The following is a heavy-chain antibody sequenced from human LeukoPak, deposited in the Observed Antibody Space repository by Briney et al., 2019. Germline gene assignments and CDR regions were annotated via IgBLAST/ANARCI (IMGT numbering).Heavy chain of an antibody. CDR3: TTDPPAYSSGWYYFDC. J-gene: IGHJ4*02. CDR1: GFTFSNAW. CDR2: IKSKTDGGTT. D-gene: IGHD6-19*01. Sequence: GGSLRLSCAASGFTFSNAWMSWVRQAPGKGLEWVGRIKSKTDGGTTDYAAPVKGRFTISRDDSKNTLYLQMNSLKTEDTAVYYCTTDPPAYSSGWYYFDCWGQGTLVTVSS. V-gene: IGHV3-15*01.